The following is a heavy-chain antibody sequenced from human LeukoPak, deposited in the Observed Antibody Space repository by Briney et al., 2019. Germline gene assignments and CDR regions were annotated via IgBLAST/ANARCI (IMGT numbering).Heavy chain of an antibody. CDR1: GVSISSSSYY. CDR2: IYYSGST. Sequence: SETLSLTCTVSGVSISSSSYYWGWIRQPPGKGLEWIGSIYYSGSTYYNPSLKSRVTISVDTSKNQFSLKLSSVTAVDTAVYYCARDDHNSGVDNWGQGTLVTVAS. J-gene: IGHJ4*02. CDR3: ARDDHNSGVDN. V-gene: IGHV4-39*02. D-gene: IGHD3-10*01.